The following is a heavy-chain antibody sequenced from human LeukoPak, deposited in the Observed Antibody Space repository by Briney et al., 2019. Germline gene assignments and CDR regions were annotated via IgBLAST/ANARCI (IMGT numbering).Heavy chain of an antibody. CDR1: GFTFSTYA. V-gene: IGHV3-23*01. CDR3: AKGPRQQLVTRFDN. D-gene: IGHD6-13*01. Sequence: GGSLRLSCAASGFTFSTYAMSWVRQAPRKGLEWVSDISASGGSTYYADSVKGRFTVSRYNSKNTLYVQMSSLRADDTAVYYCAKGPRQQLVTRFDNWGQGTLLTVSS. CDR2: ISASGGST. J-gene: IGHJ4*02.